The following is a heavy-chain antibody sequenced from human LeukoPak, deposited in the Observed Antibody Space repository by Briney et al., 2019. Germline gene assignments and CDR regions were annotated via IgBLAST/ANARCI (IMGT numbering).Heavy chain of an antibody. V-gene: IGHV4-34*01. D-gene: IGHD5-18*01. CDR1: GGSFSGYY. J-gene: IGHJ6*03. CDR3: ARTTEGGYTYDYFYYYYMDV. CDR2: INHSGST. Sequence: SETLSLTCAVYGGSFSGYYWSWIRQPPGKGLEWIGEINHSGSTNYNPSLKSRVTISVDTSKNQFSLRLSSVTAADTAVYYCARTTEGGYTYDYFYYYYMDVWGKGTTVTISS.